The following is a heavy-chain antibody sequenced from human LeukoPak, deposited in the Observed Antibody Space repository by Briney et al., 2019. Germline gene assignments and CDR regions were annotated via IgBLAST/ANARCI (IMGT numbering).Heavy chain of an antibody. CDR1: GFIFSSYN. V-gene: IGHV3-21*01. J-gene: IGHJ4*02. D-gene: IGHD2-2*01. Sequence: GGSLRLSCAASGFIFSSYNMNWVRQAPGKGLEWVSSISSSSYIYYADSVKGRFTISRDNAKNSLYLQMNSLRAEDTAVYYCARDWEGYCSSTSCYGYWGQGTLVTVSS. CDR3: ARDWEGYCSSTSCYGY. CDR2: ISSSSYI.